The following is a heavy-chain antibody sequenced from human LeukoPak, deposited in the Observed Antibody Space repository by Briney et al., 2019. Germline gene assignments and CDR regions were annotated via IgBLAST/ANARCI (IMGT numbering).Heavy chain of an antibody. CDR1: GFTFTDYT. J-gene: IGHJ4*02. CDR3: VKGSLQQLIRGPCDY. D-gene: IGHD4-11*01. Sequence: GGSLRLSCSASGFTFTDYTMHWVRQAPGKGLEYVSAISANWCSTYYADSVKGRFTISRDDSKNTLYLQMSGLRAEDTALYYCVKGSLQQLIRGPCDYWGQGALVTVSS. V-gene: IGHV3-64D*06. CDR2: ISANWCST.